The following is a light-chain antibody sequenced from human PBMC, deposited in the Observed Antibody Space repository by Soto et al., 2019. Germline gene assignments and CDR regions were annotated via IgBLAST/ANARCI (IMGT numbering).Light chain of an antibody. CDR3: MQALQTPA. V-gene: IGKV2-28*01. CDR1: QSLLHSNGYNY. CDR2: LGS. Sequence: DIVMTQSPLSLPVSPGEPASISCRSSQSLLHSNGYNYLDWYLQKPGQSPQLLIYLGSNRASGVPDRFSGSGSGTDFKLKITRVEAEDVGVYYCMQALQTPAFGQGTRLEIE. J-gene: IGKJ5*01.